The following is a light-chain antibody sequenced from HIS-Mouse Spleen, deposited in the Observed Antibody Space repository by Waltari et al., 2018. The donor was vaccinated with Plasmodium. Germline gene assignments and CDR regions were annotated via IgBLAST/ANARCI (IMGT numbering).Light chain of an antibody. V-gene: IGKV3-20*01. CDR1: ESVSSSY. CDR2: GAS. Sequence: EIVLTQSPGTLSLSPGERATLSCRASESVSSSYLAWYQQKPGQAPRLLIYGASSRSTGIPDGFSGSVAGTDFTLTISRMEPEDFAVYYCQQYGSSPYTFGQGTKLEIK. CDR3: QQYGSSPYT. J-gene: IGKJ2*01.